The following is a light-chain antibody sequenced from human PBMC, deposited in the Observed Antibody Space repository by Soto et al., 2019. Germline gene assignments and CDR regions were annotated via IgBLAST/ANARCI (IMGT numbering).Light chain of an antibody. J-gene: IGLJ2*01. CDR2: DVN. CDR3: ASFTRSVTVV. Sequence: QSALTQPASVSGSPRQSITISCAGTSSDVGGYNYVSWYQQHPGKVPRLIISDVNKRPSGVSDRFSGSKSGNTASLTISGLQAEDEADYYCASFTRSVTVVFGGGTQLTVL. CDR1: SSDVGGYNY. V-gene: IGLV2-14*03.